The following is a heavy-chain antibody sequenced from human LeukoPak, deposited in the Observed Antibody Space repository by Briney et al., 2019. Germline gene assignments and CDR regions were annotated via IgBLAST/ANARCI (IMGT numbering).Heavy chain of an antibody. CDR1: GFTCSDYS. V-gene: IGHV3-48*04. CDR3: ARDPYNGNYGDYYYYYMDV. D-gene: IGHD1-26*01. CDR2: ISSSGFTL. J-gene: IGHJ6*03. Sequence: GGSLRLSCVASGFTCSDYSMNWVRQAPGKGLEWVSYISSSGFTLNYADSVKGRFTISRDNAKNSLSLQMNSLRAEDTAVYYCARDPYNGNYGDYYYYYMDVWGKGTTVTISS.